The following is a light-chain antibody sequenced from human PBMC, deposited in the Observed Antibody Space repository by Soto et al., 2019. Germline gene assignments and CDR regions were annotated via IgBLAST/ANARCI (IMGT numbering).Light chain of an antibody. CDR2: GAS. V-gene: IGKV3-20*01. CDR3: QQYGSSPPGVT. Sequence: EIVLTQSPGTLSLSPGERATLSCRASQSVSSSYLAWYQPKPGQAPRLLISGASSRATGIPDRFSGSGSGTDFTLTISRLEPEDFAVYYCQQYGSSPPGVTFGGGTKVDIE. J-gene: IGKJ4*01. CDR1: QSVSSSY.